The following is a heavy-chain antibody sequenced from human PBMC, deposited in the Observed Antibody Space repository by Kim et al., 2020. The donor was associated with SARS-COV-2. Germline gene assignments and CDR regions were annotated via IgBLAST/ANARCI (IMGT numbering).Heavy chain of an antibody. Sequence: SETLSLTCTVSGGSISSGGYYWSWIRQHPGKGLEWIGYIYYSGSTYYNPSLKSQVTVSVDTSKNQFSLKLSSVTAADTAVYYCAVGRGSGSLYTYYYYYGMDVWGQGTTVTVSS. V-gene: IGHV4-31*01. CDR2: IYYSGST. CDR1: GGSISSGGYY. J-gene: IGHJ6*02. D-gene: IGHD3-10*01. CDR3: AVGRGSGSLYTYYYYYGMDV.